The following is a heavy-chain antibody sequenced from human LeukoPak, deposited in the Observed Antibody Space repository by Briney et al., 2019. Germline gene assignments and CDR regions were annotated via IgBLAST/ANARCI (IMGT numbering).Heavy chain of an antibody. V-gene: IGHV4-4*07. D-gene: IGHD2-2*01. CDR1: GGSMSMYS. CDR2: IYTSGTP. CDR3: ARVEIVVVPAASPGYYFDY. Sequence: SETLSLTCTASGGSMSMYSWSWIRQSAGKGLEWLGRIYTSGTPTYIPSLKSRVTMSIDTSKSQFSLKLTSVTAADTAVYYCARVEIVVVPAASPGYYFDYWGQGTLVTVSS. J-gene: IGHJ4*02.